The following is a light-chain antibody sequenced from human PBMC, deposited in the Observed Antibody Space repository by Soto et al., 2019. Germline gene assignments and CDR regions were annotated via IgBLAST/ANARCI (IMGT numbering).Light chain of an antibody. CDR2: TAS. V-gene: IGKV1-12*01. Sequence: DIQEPPPPSSVSASVGDPVTITCRAGQDIRSWLTWYQHKPRKPPTPLISTASSLQSGVPSRFSGSGSGTEFTLTISSLQPEDFATYYCQQANSFPLTFGGGTKVEI. J-gene: IGKJ4*01. CDR3: QQANSFPLT. CDR1: QDIRSW.